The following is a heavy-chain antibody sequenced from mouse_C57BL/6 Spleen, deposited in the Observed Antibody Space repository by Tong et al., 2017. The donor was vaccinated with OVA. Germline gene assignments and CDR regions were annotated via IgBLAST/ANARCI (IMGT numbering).Heavy chain of an antibody. CDR3: ARRTAYYFDY. Sequence: EVQLQESGAELVRPGASVKLSCTASGFNIKDDYMHWVKQRPEQGLEWIGWIDPENGDTEYASKFQGKATITADTSSNTAYLQLSSLTSEDTAIYYCARRTAYYFDYWGQGTTLTVSS. V-gene: IGHV14-4*01. CDR1: GFNIKDDY. J-gene: IGHJ2*01. D-gene: IGHD4-1*01. CDR2: IDPENGDT.